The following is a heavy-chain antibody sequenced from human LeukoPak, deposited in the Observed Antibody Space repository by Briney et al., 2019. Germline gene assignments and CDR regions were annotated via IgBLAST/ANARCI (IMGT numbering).Heavy chain of an antibody. J-gene: IGHJ4*02. D-gene: IGHD3-10*01. CDR3: AKAPWFGELLYQDY. CDR2: ISGSGGST. V-gene: IGHV3-23*01. Sequence: ETLSLTCTVSGVSISSSNSYWGWVRQAPGKGLEWVSAISGSGGSTYYADSVKGRFTISRDNSKNTLYLQMNSLRAEDTAVYYCAKAPWFGELLYQDYWGQGTLVTVSS. CDR1: GVSISSSNSY.